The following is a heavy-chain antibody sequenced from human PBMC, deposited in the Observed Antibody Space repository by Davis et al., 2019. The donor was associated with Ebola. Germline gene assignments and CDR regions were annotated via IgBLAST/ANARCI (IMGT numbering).Heavy chain of an antibody. J-gene: IGHJ2*01. CDR3: TRHVSGDFWYFDL. Sequence: GESLKISCAASGFTFRTHDMHWVRQPTGKGLEWLSAINTAGDTYYPVSVKGRFTISRDNGKNTLYLQMNSLRAEDTAVYYCTRHVSGDFWYFDLWGRGTLVTVSS. CDR2: INTAGDT. CDR1: GFTFRTHD. V-gene: IGHV3-13*01. D-gene: IGHD4-17*01.